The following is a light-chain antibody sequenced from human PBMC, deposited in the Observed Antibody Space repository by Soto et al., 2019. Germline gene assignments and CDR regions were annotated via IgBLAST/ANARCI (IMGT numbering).Light chain of an antibody. Sequence: DIQMTQSPPSLSASVGDRVTITCQASQDIGNYLSWYQQKLGKAPKIIIYDASSLETGVPPRFSGSGSGTDFAFTITSLKPEDFETYYCQQYGDLPLTFGGGTKVDI. CDR3: QQYGDLPLT. CDR2: DAS. CDR1: QDIGNY. J-gene: IGKJ4*01. V-gene: IGKV1-33*01.